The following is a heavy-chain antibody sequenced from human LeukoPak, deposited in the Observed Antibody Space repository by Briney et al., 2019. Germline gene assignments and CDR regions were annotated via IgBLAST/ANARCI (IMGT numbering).Heavy chain of an antibody. Sequence: LAGGSLRLSCAASGFTFSSYSMNWVRQAPGKGLEWVSYISSSSSTIYYADSVKGRFTISRDNAKNSLYLQMNSLRAEDTAVYYCARASGEDIVATIIPSFDYWGQGTLVTVSS. J-gene: IGHJ4*02. V-gene: IGHV3-48*01. CDR1: GFTFSSYS. CDR3: ARASGEDIVATIIPSFDY. D-gene: IGHD5-12*01. CDR2: ISSSSSTI.